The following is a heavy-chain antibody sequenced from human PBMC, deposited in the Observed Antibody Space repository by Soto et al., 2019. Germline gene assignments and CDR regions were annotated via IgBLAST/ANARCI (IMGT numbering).Heavy chain of an antibody. V-gene: IGHV1-2*04. J-gene: IGHJ4*02. Sequence: ASVKVSCKASGYTFITYGVTWVRQAPGQGLEWMGWINPDSGGTNYTQKFQGWVTMTRDTSISTSYMELSRLRSDDTAVYYCATSRTSIAVAGEAEYYFDYWGQGTLVTVSS. CDR3: ATSRTSIAVAGEAEYYFDY. CDR2: INPDSGGT. CDR1: GYTFITYG. D-gene: IGHD6-19*01.